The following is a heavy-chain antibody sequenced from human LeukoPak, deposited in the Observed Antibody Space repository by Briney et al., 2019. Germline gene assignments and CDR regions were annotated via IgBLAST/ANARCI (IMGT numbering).Heavy chain of an antibody. J-gene: IGHJ4*02. D-gene: IGHD2-15*01. CDR3: ARGGDELLWY. Sequence: GESLKISCKGSGYSCTNYWISWVRQMPGKGLEWMGRIDPSDSYTNYSPSFQGHVTISADKSISTAYLQWSSLKASDTAMYYCARGGDELLWYWGQGTLVTVSS. V-gene: IGHV5-10-1*01. CDR2: IDPSDSYT. CDR1: GYSCTNYW.